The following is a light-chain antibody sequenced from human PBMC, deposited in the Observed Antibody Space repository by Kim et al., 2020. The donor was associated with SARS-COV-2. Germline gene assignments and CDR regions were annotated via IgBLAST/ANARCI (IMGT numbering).Light chain of an antibody. Sequence: ASVGERVTITCQASQDISNYLDWYQQKPGKAPKLLIYAASNLETGVPSRFSGSGSGTDFTFTISSLQPEDIATYYCQQYDNHPITFGQGTRLEIK. CDR3: QQYDNHPIT. CDR1: QDISNY. CDR2: AAS. V-gene: IGKV1-33*01. J-gene: IGKJ5*01.